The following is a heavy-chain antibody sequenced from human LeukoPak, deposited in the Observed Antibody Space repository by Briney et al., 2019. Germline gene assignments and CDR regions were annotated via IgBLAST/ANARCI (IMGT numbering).Heavy chain of an antibody. D-gene: IGHD1-26*01. CDR3: ARDKGSHADS. J-gene: IGHJ4*02. V-gene: IGHV4-4*07. CDR1: GGSVSGYY. CDR2: ISSSGST. Sequence: SETLSLTCTVSGGSVSGYYWNWIRQSADKGLEWIGRISSSGSTNYNPSLKSRVTISVDTSKNQFSLKLSSVTAADTAVYYCARDKGSHADSWGQGTLVTVSS.